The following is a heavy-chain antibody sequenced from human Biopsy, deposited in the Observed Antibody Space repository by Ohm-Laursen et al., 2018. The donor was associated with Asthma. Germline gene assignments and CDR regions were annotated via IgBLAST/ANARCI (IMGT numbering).Heavy chain of an antibody. CDR2: INAGNGNT. J-gene: IGHJ3*02. V-gene: IGHV1-3*01. Sequence: ASVKVSCKASGYTFINYAIHWVRQASGQRLEWMGWINAGNGNTKYSQKFQGRVTISRDTSASTAYMDLSSLRSEDTAVYYCARTYSDFLTGKVNDVFAMWGQGTMFTVSS. CDR1: GYTFINYA. CDR3: ARTYSDFLTGKVNDVFAM. D-gene: IGHD3-9*01.